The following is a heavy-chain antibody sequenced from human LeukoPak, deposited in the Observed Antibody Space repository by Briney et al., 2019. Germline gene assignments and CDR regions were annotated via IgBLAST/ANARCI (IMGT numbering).Heavy chain of an antibody. Sequence: GGSLRLSCAASGFTFRSYGMHWVRQAPGKGLEYVSAISSNGGRTYYANSVKGRFTIFRDNSRNTLYLQMDSLRAEDMAVYYCATYYYDSGGFHFHHWGQGTLVTVSS. CDR2: ISSNGGRT. D-gene: IGHD3-22*01. V-gene: IGHV3-64*01. J-gene: IGHJ1*01. CDR1: GFTFRSYG. CDR3: ATYYYDSGGFHFHH.